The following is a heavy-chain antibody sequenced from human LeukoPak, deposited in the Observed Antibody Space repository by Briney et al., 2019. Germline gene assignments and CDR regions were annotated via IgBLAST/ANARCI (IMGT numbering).Heavy chain of an antibody. V-gene: IGHV3-15*01. CDR3: TTDLTY. CDR2: IKSKTDGGTT. J-gene: IGHJ4*02. Sequence: PGGSLTLSCAASGFTFSNSWMSWVRQAPGKGLQWVGRIKSKTDGGTTEHAAPLKARFTISRDDSKNTLDLQMNSLKTEDTAVYYCTTDLTYWGQGTLVTVSS. CDR1: GFTFSNSW.